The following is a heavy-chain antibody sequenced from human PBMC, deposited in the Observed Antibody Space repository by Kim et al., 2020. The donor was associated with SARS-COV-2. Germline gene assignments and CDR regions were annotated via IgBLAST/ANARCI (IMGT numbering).Heavy chain of an antibody. Sequence: SETLSLTCTVSGDSISGYTYYWNWIRPPAGKGLEWIGRISATGSTNYNPSLSSRATISVDTSKNQFSLRLTSVTAADTAVYYRAWEGRWRTSLDYWGQGTLVTVSS. CDR1: GDSISGYTYY. V-gene: IGHV4-61*02. D-gene: IGHD6-13*01. CDR2: ISATGST. J-gene: IGHJ4*02. CDR3: AWEGRWRTSLDY.